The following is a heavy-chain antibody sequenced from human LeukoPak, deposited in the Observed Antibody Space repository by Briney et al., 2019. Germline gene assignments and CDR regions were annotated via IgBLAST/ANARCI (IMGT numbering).Heavy chain of an antibody. CDR2: IYHSGST. J-gene: IGHJ5*02. CDR1: GGSISSSSYY. Sequence: SETLSLTCTVSGGSISSSSYYWGWIRQPPGKGLEWIGTIYHSGSTYYNPSLKSRVTISVETSKNQFSLKLRSVTATDTAVYYCARQQPAAVPYGSGLLWFDPWGQGTLVTVSS. V-gene: IGHV4-39*01. CDR3: ARQQPAAVPYGSGLLWFDP. D-gene: IGHD6-19*01.